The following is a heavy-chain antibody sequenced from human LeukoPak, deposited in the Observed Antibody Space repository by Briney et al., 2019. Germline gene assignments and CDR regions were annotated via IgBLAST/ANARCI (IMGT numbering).Heavy chain of an antibody. CDR2: ISYDGSNK. D-gene: IGHD6-6*01. CDR3: TKGLGHSTSVDY. CDR1: GFTFSSYA. J-gene: IGHJ4*02. V-gene: IGHV3-30*04. Sequence: PGGSLRLSCAASGFTFSSYAMHWVRQAPGKGLEWVAVISYDGSNKYYADSVKGRFTISRDNSKNTLYLQMNSLRAEDTAVYYCTKGLGHSTSVDYWGQGTLVTVSS.